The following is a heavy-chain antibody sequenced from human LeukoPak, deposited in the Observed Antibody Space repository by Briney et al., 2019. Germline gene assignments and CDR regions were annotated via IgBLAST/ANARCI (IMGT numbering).Heavy chain of an antibody. D-gene: IGHD2-2*01. CDR1: GFTFSSYW. CDR2: INSDGSST. CDR3: AKDQGSKYQLLLIDY. V-gene: IGHV3-74*01. Sequence: GGSLRLSCAASGFTFSSYWMHWVRQAPGKGLVWVSRINSDGSSTSYADSVKGRFTISRDNSKNTLYLQMNSLRAEDTAVYYCAKDQGSKYQLLLIDYWGQGTLVTVSS. J-gene: IGHJ4*02.